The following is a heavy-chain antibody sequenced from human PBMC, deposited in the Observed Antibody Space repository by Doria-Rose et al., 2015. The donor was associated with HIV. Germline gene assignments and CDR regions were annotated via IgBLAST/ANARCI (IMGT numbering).Heavy chain of an antibody. CDR2: IYYTGNT. CDR3: ATDRGSGWTFDY. CDR1: SYY. Sequence: SYYWSWIRQPPGKGLEWIGYIYYTGNTNSNPSLKSRVTISVDTSKNQFSLRLNSVTAADTAVYYCATDRGSGWTFDYWGQGTLVTVSS. V-gene: IGHV4-59*01. D-gene: IGHD6-19*01. J-gene: IGHJ4*02.